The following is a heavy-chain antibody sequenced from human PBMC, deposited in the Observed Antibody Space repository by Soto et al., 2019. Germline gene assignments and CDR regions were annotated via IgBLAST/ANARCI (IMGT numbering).Heavy chain of an antibody. CDR2: INHSGST. Sequence: QVQLQQWGAGLLKPSETLSLTCAVYGGSFSGYYWSWIRQPPGKGLEWIGEINHSGSTNYNPSLMSRVTISVDTSKNQFSLKLSSVTAADTAVYYCARRLNDSSGYYYVYYYYGMDVWGQGTTVTVSS. V-gene: IGHV4-34*01. J-gene: IGHJ6*02. D-gene: IGHD3-22*01. CDR1: GGSFSGYY. CDR3: ARRLNDSSGYYYVYYYYGMDV.